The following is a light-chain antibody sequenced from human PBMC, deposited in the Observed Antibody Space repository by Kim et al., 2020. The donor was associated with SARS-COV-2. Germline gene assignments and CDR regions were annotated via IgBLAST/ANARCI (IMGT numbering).Light chain of an antibody. V-gene: IGKV1-39*01. Sequence: AAVGDRVTINCRASRSISNYLNWYQLKAGKAPQLLIFAASSLQSGVPTRFSGSGSGTDFTLTISGLHPEDFATYYCQQSYSSPVTFGGGTKVDIK. CDR1: RSISNY. CDR2: AAS. CDR3: QQSYSSPVT. J-gene: IGKJ4*01.